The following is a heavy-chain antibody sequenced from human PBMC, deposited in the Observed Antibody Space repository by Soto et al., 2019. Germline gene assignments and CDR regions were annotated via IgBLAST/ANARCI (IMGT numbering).Heavy chain of an antibody. CDR2: IYPGDSDT. J-gene: IGHJ6*02. D-gene: IGHD3-10*01. Sequence: PGESLKISCKGSGYSFTSYWIGWVRQMPGKGLEWMGIIYPGDSDTRYSPSFQGQVTISADKSISTAYLQWSSLKASDTAMYYCARLDRGPTHYYYYGMDVWGQGATVTVSS. CDR1: GYSFTSYW. CDR3: ARLDRGPTHYYYYGMDV. V-gene: IGHV5-51*01.